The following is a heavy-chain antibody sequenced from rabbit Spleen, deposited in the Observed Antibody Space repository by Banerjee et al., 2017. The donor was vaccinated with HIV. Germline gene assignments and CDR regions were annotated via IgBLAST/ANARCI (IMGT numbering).Heavy chain of an antibody. D-gene: IGHD1-1*01. Sequence: QQLEESGGGLVKPGGTLTLTCKASGIDFNNYYYLCWVRQAPGKGLEWIACIQAGTSGSTYYAHWAKGRFTISKTSSTTVTLQMTSLTAADTATYFCARDLDGVIGWNFGWWGPGTLVTVS. CDR1: GIDFNNYYY. J-gene: IGHJ4*01. CDR3: ARDLDGVIGWNFGW. CDR2: IQAGTSGST. V-gene: IGHV1S40*01.